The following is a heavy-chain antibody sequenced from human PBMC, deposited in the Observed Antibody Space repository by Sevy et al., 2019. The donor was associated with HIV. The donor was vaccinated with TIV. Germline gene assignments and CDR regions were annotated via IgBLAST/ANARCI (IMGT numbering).Heavy chain of an antibody. CDR2: INPSGGST. V-gene: IGHV1-46*02. J-gene: IGHJ4*02. CDR1: GYTFNNYY. D-gene: IGHD6-19*01. CDR3: ARGGSSGWSYFDS. Sequence: ASVKVSCKASGYTFNNYYMHWVRQAPGQGLEWMGVINPSGGSTSYAQKFQGRVTMTRDTSTSTVYLQLSSLRYEDRAVYYCARGGSSGWSYFDSWSQGTLVTVSS.